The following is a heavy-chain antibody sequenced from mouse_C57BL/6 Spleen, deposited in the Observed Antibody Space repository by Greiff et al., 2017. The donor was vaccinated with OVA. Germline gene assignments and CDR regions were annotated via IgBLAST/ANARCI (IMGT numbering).Heavy chain of an antibody. CDR1: GFSLTSYG. J-gene: IGHJ3*01. Sequence: QVQLQQSGPGLVQPSQSLSITCTVSGFSLTSYGVHWVRQSPGKGLEWLGVIWSGGSTDYNAAFISRLSISKDNSKSQVFFKMNSLQADDTAIYYCARWGYYEAWFVYWGQGTLVTVSA. CDR2: IWSGGST. D-gene: IGHD2-3*01. CDR3: ARWGYYEAWFVY. V-gene: IGHV2-2*01.